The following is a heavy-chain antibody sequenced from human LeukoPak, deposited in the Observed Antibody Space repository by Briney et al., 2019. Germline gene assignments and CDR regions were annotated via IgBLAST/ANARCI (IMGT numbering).Heavy chain of an antibody. CDR3: AREGYCSGGACLDY. Sequence: ASVKVSCKASGYTFTGYYVHWVRQAPGQGLEWMGWINPNSGGTNYAQNFQGRVTMTRDTSISTAYVELSRLRSDDTAVYYCAREGYCSGGACLDYWGQGTLVTVSS. D-gene: IGHD2-15*01. J-gene: IGHJ4*02. V-gene: IGHV1-2*02. CDR2: INPNSGGT. CDR1: GYTFTGYY.